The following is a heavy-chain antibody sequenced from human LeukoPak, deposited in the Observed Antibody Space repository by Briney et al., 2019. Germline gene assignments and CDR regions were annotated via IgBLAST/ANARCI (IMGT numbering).Heavy chain of an antibody. CDR1: GYTFTSYA. CDR2: INTNTGNP. V-gene: IGHV7-4-1*02. CDR3: AIMAAAGTVEVVDY. D-gene: IGHD6-13*01. Sequence: ASVKVSCKASGYTFTSYAMNWVRQAPGQGLEWMGWINTNTGNPTYAQGFTGRFVFSLDTSVSTAYLQISSLKAEDTAVYYCAIMAAAGTVEVVDYWGQGTLVTVSS. J-gene: IGHJ4*02.